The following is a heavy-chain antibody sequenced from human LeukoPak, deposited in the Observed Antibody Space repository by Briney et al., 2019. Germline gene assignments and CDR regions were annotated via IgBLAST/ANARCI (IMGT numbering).Heavy chain of an antibody. J-gene: IGHJ4*02. CDR3: ARDRDSGPYFDY. CDR2: IYYSGST. V-gene: IGHV4-31*03. Sequence: SQTLSLTCTVSGGPISSGGYYWSWIRQHPGKGLEWIGYIYYSGSTYYNPSLKSRVTISVDTSKNQFSLKLSSVTAADTAVYYCARDRDSGPYFDYWGQGTLVTVSS. CDR1: GGPISSGGYY. D-gene: IGHD3-10*01.